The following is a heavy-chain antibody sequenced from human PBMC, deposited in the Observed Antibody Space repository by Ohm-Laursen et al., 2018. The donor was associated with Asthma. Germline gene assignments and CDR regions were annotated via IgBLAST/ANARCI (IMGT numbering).Heavy chain of an antibody. V-gene: IGHV3-7*01. CDR2: IKQDGSEK. CDR1: GFTFSSYW. Sequence: LSLTCAASGFTFSSYWMSWVRQAPGKGLEWVANIKQDGSEKYYVDSVKGRFTISRDNAKNSLYLQMNSLRAEDTAVYYCARDNRYFDWLFTYYYYGMDVWGQGTTVTVSS. CDR3: ARDNRYFDWLFTYYYYGMDV. D-gene: IGHD3-9*01. J-gene: IGHJ6*02.